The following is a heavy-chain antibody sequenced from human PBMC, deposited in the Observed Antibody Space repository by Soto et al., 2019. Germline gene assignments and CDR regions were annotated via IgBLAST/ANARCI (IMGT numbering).Heavy chain of an antibody. CDR3: ARGVVDSYYYDSSGYYHFDY. Sequence: SETLSLTCAVYGGSFSGYYWSWIRQPPGKGLEWIGEINHSGSTSYNPSLKSRVTISVDTSKNQFSLKLSSVTAADTAVYYCARGVVDSYYYDSSGYYHFDYWGQGTLVTVSS. J-gene: IGHJ4*02. CDR1: GGSFSGYY. V-gene: IGHV4-34*01. D-gene: IGHD3-22*01. CDR2: INHSGST.